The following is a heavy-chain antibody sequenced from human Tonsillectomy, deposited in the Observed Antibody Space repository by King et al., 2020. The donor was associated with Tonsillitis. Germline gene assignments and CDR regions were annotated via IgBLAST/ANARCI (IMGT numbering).Heavy chain of an antibody. CDR3: TTEPQLVHEYYYYGMDV. CDR2: IKSKTDGGTT. CDR1: GFTFINAW. D-gene: IGHD6-13*01. J-gene: IGHJ6*02. Sequence: EVQLVESGGGLVKPGGSLRLSCAASGFTFINAWMSWVRQAPGKGLEWVGRIKSKTDGGTTDYAAPVKGRFTLSRDDSKNTLYLQMNSLKTEDTAVYYCTTEPQLVHEYYYYGMDVWGQGTTVSVSS. V-gene: IGHV3-15*01.